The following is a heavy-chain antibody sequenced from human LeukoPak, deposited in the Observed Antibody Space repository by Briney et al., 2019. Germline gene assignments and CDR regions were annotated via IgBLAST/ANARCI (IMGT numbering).Heavy chain of an antibody. CDR1: GFTFSSYW. D-gene: IGHD6-19*01. CDR3: ARVSYLAVAGFFDY. CDR2: MKQVGSEK. V-gene: IGHV3-7*01. Sequence: GGSLRLSCAASGFTFSSYWMNWVRQAPGKGLEWVANMKQVGSEKDYVDSVKGRFTISRHNAKNSLYLQMNSLRAEDMSVYFCARVSYLAVAGFFDYWGQGILVTVSS. J-gene: IGHJ4*02.